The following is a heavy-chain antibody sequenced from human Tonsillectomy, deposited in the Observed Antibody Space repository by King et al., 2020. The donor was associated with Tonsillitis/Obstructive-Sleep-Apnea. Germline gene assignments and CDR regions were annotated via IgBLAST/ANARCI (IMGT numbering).Heavy chain of an antibody. CDR3: ASVGRITILGVPMKRTSNYNWFDP. CDR1: GGSFSGYY. J-gene: IGHJ5*02. Sequence: VQLQQWGAGLLKPSETLSLTCAVYGGSFSGYYWSWIRQPPGKGLEWIGEINHSGSTNYNPSLQSRVTISVDTSKNQFSLKLSSVTAAVTAVDYCASVGRITILGVPMKRTSNYNWFDPWGQGTLVTVSS. V-gene: IGHV4-34*01. CDR2: INHSGST. D-gene: IGHD3-3*01.